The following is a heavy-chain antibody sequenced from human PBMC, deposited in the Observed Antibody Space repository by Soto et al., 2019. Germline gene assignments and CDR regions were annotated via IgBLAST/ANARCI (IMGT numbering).Heavy chain of an antibody. J-gene: IGHJ4*02. D-gene: IGHD3-3*01. V-gene: IGHV3-23*01. CDR2: ISGSGGST. CDR3: AKDKFITIFGVAINSFDY. Sequence: GGSLRLSCAASGFTFSSYGMHWVRQAPGKGLEWVSAISGSGGSTYYADSVKGRFTISRDNSKNTLYLQMNSLRAEDTAVYYCAKDKFITIFGVAINSFDYWGQGTLVTVSS. CDR1: GFTFSSYG.